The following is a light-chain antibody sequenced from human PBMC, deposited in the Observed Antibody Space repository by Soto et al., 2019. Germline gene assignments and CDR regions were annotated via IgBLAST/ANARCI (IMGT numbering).Light chain of an antibody. V-gene: IGKV3-15*01. J-gene: IGKJ1*01. CDR3: QQYNNSRSWT. Sequence: EIVMTQSPATLSVSPGERATLSCRASQSVNTNFAWYQQKPGQAPRRLIYGASTRATGIPARFSGSGSGTEFTLTISSLQSEDFVVYYCQQYNNSRSWTSGQGTKGE. CDR1: QSVNTN. CDR2: GAS.